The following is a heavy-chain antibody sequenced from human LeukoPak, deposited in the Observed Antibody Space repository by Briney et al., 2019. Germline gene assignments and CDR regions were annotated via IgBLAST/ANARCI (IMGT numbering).Heavy chain of an antibody. D-gene: IGHD3-22*01. CDR3: AGDPDYYDSSGYYNWFDP. Sequence: GGSLRLSCAASGFTFSSYSMNWVRQAPGKGLEWVSSISSSSSYIYYADSVKGRFTISRDNAKNSLYLQMNSLRAEDTAVYYCAGDPDYYDSSGYYNWFDPWGQGTLVTVSS. V-gene: IGHV3-21*01. CDR2: ISSSSSYI. CDR1: GFTFSSYS. J-gene: IGHJ5*02.